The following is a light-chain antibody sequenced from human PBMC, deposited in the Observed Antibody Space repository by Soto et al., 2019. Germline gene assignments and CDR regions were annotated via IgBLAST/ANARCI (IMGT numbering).Light chain of an antibody. Sequence: EIVMTQSPATLSVSPGERATLSCRASQSVSSNLAWYQRKPGQAPRLLIYGASTRATGIPARFSGSGSGTEFRFTISSLQSEDFAVYYCQQYNKWPPYTFGQGTKLEIK. CDR1: QSVSSN. V-gene: IGKV3-15*01. CDR2: GAS. J-gene: IGKJ2*01. CDR3: QQYNKWPPYT.